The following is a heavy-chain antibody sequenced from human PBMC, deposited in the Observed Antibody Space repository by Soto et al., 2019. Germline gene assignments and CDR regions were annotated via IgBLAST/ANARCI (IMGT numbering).Heavy chain of an antibody. Sequence: EAQLVESGGGLVQPGGSLRLSCAASEFTFSSYSMNWVRQAPGKGQEWISYISSSSSTIYYADSVRGRFTISRDNAKNSLYMQMNSVRVEDAAEYYCARDSHPGWHFDYWGQRTLVTVSS. D-gene: IGHD6-19*01. CDR3: ARDSHPGWHFDY. V-gene: IGHV3-48*01. CDR2: ISSSSSTI. J-gene: IGHJ4*02. CDR1: EFTFSSYS.